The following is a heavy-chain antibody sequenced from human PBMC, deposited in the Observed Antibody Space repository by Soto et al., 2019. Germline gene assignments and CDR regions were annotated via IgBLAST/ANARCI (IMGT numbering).Heavy chain of an antibody. V-gene: IGHV3-33*01. CDR1: GFTFSSYG. CDR3: ARDHYYDSSGSRYYYYGMDV. CDR2: IWYDGSNK. D-gene: IGHD3-22*01. Sequence: QVQLVESGGGVVQPGRSLRLSCAASGFTFSSYGMHWVRQAPGKGLEWVAVIWYDGSNKYYADSVKGRFTISRDNSKNTLYLQMNSLRAEDTAVYYCARDHYYDSSGSRYYYYGMDVWGQGTTVTVCS. J-gene: IGHJ6*02.